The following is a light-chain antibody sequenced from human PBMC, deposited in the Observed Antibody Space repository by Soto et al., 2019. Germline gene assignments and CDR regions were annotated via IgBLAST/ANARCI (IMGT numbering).Light chain of an antibody. V-gene: IGKV1-9*01. J-gene: IGKJ3*01. CDR1: QDISRY. CDR2: AAS. CDR3: QQRNTYPPIT. Sequence: DIQLTQSPASLSSSVGDRVTLTCRASQDISRYLAWYQQKAGKAPKLLIYAASTLQKGIPSRFSGSGSGTEFTLTISSLQPDDFATYYCQQRNTYPPITFGPGTEVEI.